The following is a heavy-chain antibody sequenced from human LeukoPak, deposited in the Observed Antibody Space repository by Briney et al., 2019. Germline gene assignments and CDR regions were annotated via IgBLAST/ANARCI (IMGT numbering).Heavy chain of an antibody. D-gene: IGHD3-10*01. CDR1: GYSFTSYW. V-gene: IGHV5-51*01. Sequence: GESLKISCKGSGYSFTSYWIGWVRQMPGKGLEWMGIIYPGDADTRYSPSFQGQVTISADKSISTAYLQWSSPKASDTAMYYCARVLRITMVRGVTDYYYGMDVWGQGTTVTVSS. CDR2: IYPGDADT. J-gene: IGHJ6*02. CDR3: ARVLRITMVRGVTDYYYGMDV.